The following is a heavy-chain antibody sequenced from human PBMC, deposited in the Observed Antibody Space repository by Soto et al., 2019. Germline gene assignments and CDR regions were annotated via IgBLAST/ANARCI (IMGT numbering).Heavy chain of an antibody. CDR2: INPNSGGT. V-gene: IGHV1-2*04. J-gene: IGHJ6*02. CDR1: GYTFTSYD. CDR3: ARGIAAAAARGMYV. Sequence: ASVKVSCKASGYTFTSYDINWVRQAPGQGLEWMGWINPNSGGTNYAQKFQGWVTMTRDTSISTAYMELSRLRSDDTAVYYCARGIAAAAARGMYVWGQGTTVTVSS. D-gene: IGHD6-13*01.